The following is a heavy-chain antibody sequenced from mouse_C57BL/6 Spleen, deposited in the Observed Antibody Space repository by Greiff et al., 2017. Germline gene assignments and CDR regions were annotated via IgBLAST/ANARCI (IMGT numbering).Heavy chain of an antibody. CDR1: GYTFTSYW. CDR2: IDPSDSET. V-gene: IGHV1-52*01. D-gene: IGHD1-1*01. J-gene: IGHJ3*01. CDR3: ARGNHYYGKEAWFAY. Sequence: QVQLQQPGAELVRPGSSVKLSCKASGYTFTSYWMHWVKQRPIQGLEWIGNIDPSDSETHYNQKFKDKATLTVDKSSSTAYMQLSSLTSEDSAVYYCARGNHYYGKEAWFAYWGQGTLVTVSA.